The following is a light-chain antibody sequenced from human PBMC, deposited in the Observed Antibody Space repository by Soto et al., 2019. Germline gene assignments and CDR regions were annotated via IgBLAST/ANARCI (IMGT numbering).Light chain of an antibody. CDR3: VSYTTSASYV. CDR2: DVS. CDR1: SSDVGGFIF. V-gene: IGLV2-14*01. Sequence: QSVLTQPASVSGSPGQSITIPCTGTSSDVGGFIFVSWYQQHPGRAPKLMIYDVSNRPSGVSNRFSGSKSGNTASLTIPGLQADDDADYYCVSYTTSASYVFGTGTKVTVL. J-gene: IGLJ1*01.